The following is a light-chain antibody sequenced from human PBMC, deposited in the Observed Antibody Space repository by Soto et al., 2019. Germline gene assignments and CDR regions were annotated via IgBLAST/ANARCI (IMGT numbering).Light chain of an antibody. CDR1: QSISSY. V-gene: IGKV1-39*01. Sequence: DIQMTQSPSSLSASVGDRVTIPCRASQSISSYLNWYQQKPGKAPKLLIYAASSLQSGVPSRFSGSGSGTDFTLTISSLHPEDFATYYCQQSYSTRWTFGQGTKV. J-gene: IGKJ1*01. CDR3: QQSYSTRWT. CDR2: AAS.